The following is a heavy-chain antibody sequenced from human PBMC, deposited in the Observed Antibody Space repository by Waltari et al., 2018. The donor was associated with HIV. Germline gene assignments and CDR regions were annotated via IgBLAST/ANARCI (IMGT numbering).Heavy chain of an antibody. J-gene: IGHJ4*02. V-gene: IGHV4-34*01. CDR1: FSGYY. CDR3: AREKSRASKWYGIYYFDA. Sequence: FSGYYWTWIRQAPGKGLEWIGEVNHSGKTNYNPSLKSRVTLSVDTSKNQFSLKMISVTGADTAVYYCAREKSRASKWYGIYYFDAWGQGTLVSVPS. D-gene: IGHD2-15*01. CDR2: VNHSGKT.